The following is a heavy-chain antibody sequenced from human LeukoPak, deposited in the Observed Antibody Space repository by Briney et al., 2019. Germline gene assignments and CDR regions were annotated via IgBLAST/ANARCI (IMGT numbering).Heavy chain of an antibody. Sequence: GGSLRLSCAASEFDFSTHAMTWVRQAPGKGLEWVSAISISGTKTYYADSVKGRFTISRDNSKNTLYLQMYSLRAEDTAVYYCANEIRPNDYWGQGTLVTVSS. J-gene: IGHJ4*02. CDR1: EFDFSTHA. CDR3: ANEIRPNDY. V-gene: IGHV3-23*01. CDR2: ISISGTKT. D-gene: IGHD4-17*01.